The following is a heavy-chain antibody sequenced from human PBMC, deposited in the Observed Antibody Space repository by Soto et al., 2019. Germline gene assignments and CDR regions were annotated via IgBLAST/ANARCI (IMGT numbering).Heavy chain of an antibody. CDR2: ISAYNGNT. Sequence: ASLKVSCQASGYTFTSYGISWVRQAPGQGLEWMGWISAYNGNTNYAQKLQGRVTMTTDTSTSTAYMELRSLRSDDTAVYYCARDNKGRLMGAFDIWGQGTMVTVSS. J-gene: IGHJ3*02. CDR1: GYTFTSYG. D-gene: IGHD2-8*01. V-gene: IGHV1-18*04. CDR3: ARDNKGRLMGAFDI.